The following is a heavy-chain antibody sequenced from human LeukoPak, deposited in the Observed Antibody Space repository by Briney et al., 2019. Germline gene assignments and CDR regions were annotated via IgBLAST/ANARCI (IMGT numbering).Heavy chain of an antibody. V-gene: IGHV3-30*02. J-gene: IGHJ1*01. D-gene: IGHD3-16*01. CDR1: GFTFSTYG. CDR2: IRYDGSNK. CDR3: ASWASYFQH. Sequence: PGGSLRLSCATSGFTFSTYGMHWVRQAPGKGLEWVAFIRYDGSNKYYADSVKGRFTISRDNAKNSLYLQMNSLRAEDTAVYYCASWASYFQHWGQGTLVTVSS.